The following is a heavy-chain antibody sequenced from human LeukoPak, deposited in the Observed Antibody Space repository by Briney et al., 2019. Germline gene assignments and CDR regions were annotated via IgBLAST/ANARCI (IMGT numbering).Heavy chain of an antibody. CDR3: ARLNGTFDY. D-gene: IGHD1-1*01. J-gene: IGHJ4*02. CDR1: GFTFRSHT. CDR2: ISSGSATI. Sequence: GGSLRLSCAASGFTFRSHTMNWVRQAPGKGLEWVSYISSGSATIYYADSVKGRFTISRDNAKNSLYLQMNSLRAEDTAVYYCARLNGTFDYWGQGTLVTVSS. V-gene: IGHV3-48*04.